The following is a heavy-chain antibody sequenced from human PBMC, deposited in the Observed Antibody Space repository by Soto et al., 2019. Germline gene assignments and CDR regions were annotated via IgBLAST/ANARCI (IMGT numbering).Heavy chain of an antibody. D-gene: IGHD6-13*01. J-gene: IGHJ6*02. Sequence: PSETLSLTCTVSGGSISSYYWSWIRQPAGKGLEWIGRIYTSGSTNYNPSLKSRVTMSVDTSKNQFSLKLSSVTAADTAVYYCARDRGYSTPGYYYYYGMDVWGQGTTVTAP. CDR3: ARDRGYSTPGYYYYYGMDV. CDR1: GGSISSYY. V-gene: IGHV4-4*07. CDR2: IYTSGST.